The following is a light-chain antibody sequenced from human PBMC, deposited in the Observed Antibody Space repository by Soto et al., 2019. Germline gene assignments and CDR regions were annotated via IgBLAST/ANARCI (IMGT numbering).Light chain of an antibody. J-gene: IGKJ1*01. Sequence: EIVLTQSPGTLSLSPGERATLSCRASQNVVSSYFAWYQQKPGQAPRLLIYGASSRAAGIPDRFGGSGSGTFFSLSISRLEPVDFAVYYCQQYGNSPWTFGQGTRVEIE. CDR3: QQYGNSPWT. CDR1: QNVVSSY. V-gene: IGKV3-20*01. CDR2: GAS.